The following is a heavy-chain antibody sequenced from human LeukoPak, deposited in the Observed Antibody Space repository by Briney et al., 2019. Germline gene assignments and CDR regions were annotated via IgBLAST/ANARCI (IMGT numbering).Heavy chain of an antibody. CDR3: AGGGSYYDFWSGYSNYYMDV. CDR2: MNPNSGNT. Sequence: ASVKVSCKASGYTFTSYDINWVRQATGQGLEWMGWMNPNSGNTGYAQKFQGRVTMTRNTSISTAYMELSSLRSEDTAVYYCAGGGSYYDFWSGYSNYYMDVWGKGTTVTVSS. D-gene: IGHD3-3*01. V-gene: IGHV1-8*01. J-gene: IGHJ6*03. CDR1: GYTFTSYD.